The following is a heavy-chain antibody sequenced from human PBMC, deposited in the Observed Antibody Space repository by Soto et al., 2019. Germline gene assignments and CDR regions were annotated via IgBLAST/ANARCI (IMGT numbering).Heavy chain of an antibody. CDR3: ARDRGYSDYTYYCYGMDV. V-gene: IGHV1-69*06. Sequence: PGASVKVSCKASGGTFSNYAINWVRQAPGQGLEWMGGIIPIFGTTTYAQKFQGTVTIIADKSTSTAYMDLSSLRSEDTAVYYCARDRGYSDYTYYCYGMDVWGQGTTVTVSS. CDR2: IIPIFGTT. D-gene: IGHD5-12*01. CDR1: GGTFSNYA. J-gene: IGHJ6*02.